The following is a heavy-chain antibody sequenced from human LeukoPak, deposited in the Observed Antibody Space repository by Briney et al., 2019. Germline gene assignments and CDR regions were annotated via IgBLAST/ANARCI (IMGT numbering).Heavy chain of an antibody. J-gene: IGHJ4*02. D-gene: IGHD3-22*01. V-gene: IGHV3-23*01. Sequence: PGGSLRLSCAASGFTFSSYAMSWVRQAPGKGLEWVSGISGSGDNTYYADSVKGRFTISRDNSKNTLYVQVNSLGTEDTAAYYCAKGSYYGSSGSFYFDYWGQGTLVTDSS. CDR1: GFTFSSYA. CDR2: ISGSGDNT. CDR3: AKGSYYGSSGSFYFDY.